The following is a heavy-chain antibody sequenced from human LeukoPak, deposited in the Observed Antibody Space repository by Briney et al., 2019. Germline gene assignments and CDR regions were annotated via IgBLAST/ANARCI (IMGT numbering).Heavy chain of an antibody. CDR2: INHSGST. Sequence: SETLSLTCAVYGGSFSGYYWSWIRQPPGKGLEWIGEINHSGSTNYNPSLKSRVTISVDTSKNQFSLKLSSVTAADTAEYYCATLQGGYYDSSGYRYLIGDYWGQGTLVTVSS. V-gene: IGHV4-34*01. J-gene: IGHJ4*02. D-gene: IGHD3-22*01. CDR3: ATLQGGYYDSSGYRYLIGDY. CDR1: GGSFSGYY.